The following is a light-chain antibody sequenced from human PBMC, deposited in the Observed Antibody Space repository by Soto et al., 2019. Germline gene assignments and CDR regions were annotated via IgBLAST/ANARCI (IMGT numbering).Light chain of an antibody. Sequence: QAVVSQPPSVSGTPGQRVTISCSGTFSNIGRNSVSWYQQFPGTAPKLLIFRNDERPSGVPDRFSASKSDTSASLAISGLHSEDEAEYFCAVWEDTLGGPVFGGGTQLTVL. CDR2: RND. V-gene: IGLV1-44*01. J-gene: IGLJ3*02. CDR1: FSNIGRNS. CDR3: AVWEDTLGGPV.